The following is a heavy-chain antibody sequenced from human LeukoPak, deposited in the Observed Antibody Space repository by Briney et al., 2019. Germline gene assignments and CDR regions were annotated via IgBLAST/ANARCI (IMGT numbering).Heavy chain of an antibody. V-gene: IGHV1-3*03. CDR1: GYTFTSYA. D-gene: IGHD3-22*01. CDR2: INADNGNT. CDR3: ARSAGSSGYYYIDY. J-gene: IGHJ4*02. Sequence: ASVKVSYKASGYTFTSYAMHWVRQAPGQRLEWMGWINADNGNTKYSQEFQGRVTITRDTSATTAYMELSSLRSEDMAVYYCARSAGSSGYYYIDYWGQGTLVTVSS.